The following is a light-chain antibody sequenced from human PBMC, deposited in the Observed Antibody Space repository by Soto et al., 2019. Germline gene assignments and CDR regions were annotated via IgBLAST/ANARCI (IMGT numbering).Light chain of an antibody. CDR2: GAS. V-gene: IGKV3-20*01. CDR1: QSIASGY. Sequence: EIVLTQSPGTLSLSPGERATLSCRASQSIASGYLVWYQQKPGQAPRLLIYGASSRATGIPDRFSGSGSGTDFTLTISRLEPEDFAVYYCQQDGSSPETFGQGTKLEIK. J-gene: IGKJ2*01. CDR3: QQDGSSPET.